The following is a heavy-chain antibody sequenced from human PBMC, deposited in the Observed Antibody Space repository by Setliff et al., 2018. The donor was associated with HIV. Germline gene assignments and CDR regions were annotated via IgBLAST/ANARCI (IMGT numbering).Heavy chain of an antibody. CDR2: ISYDGTKE. CDR1: GFTFSNYA. J-gene: IGHJ4*02. Sequence: GGSLRLSCAASGFTFSNYAMHWVRQAPGKGLEWVAVISYDGTKEYYADSVKGRFTISRDNSKNTLYLQMNSLRAEDSAMYYCVTNRRDCYSASCPLTSWGQGTLVTVS. D-gene: IGHD2-2*01. CDR3: VTNRRDCYSASCPLTS. V-gene: IGHV3-30*04.